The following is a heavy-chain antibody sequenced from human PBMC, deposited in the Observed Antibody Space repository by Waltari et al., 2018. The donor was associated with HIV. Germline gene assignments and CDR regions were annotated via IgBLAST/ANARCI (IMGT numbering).Heavy chain of an antibody. CDR3: ATTHGSGDFDNDFDY. CDR2: INQAGTER. D-gene: IGHD3-10*01. Sequence: EVRLVESGGGWVQPGGSLTITCDNSGITSSLFFFRWVRQDPGQGLEWVVNINQAGTERHYVDSVRGRFTISRDNGKRSSFLQMNSLSVEDTAVYYCATTHGSGDFDNDFDYWGQGTLV. V-gene: IGHV3-7*01. J-gene: IGHJ4*02. CDR1: GITSSLFF.